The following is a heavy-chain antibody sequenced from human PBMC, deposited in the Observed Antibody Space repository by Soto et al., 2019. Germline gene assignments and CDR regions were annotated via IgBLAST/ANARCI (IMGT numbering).Heavy chain of an antibody. D-gene: IGHD1-1*01. J-gene: IGHJ6*02. CDR3: AKTHGNVREVYYYYGMDV. CDR2: ISGSGGST. CDR1: GFTFSSYA. V-gene: IGHV3-23*01. Sequence: EVQLLESGGGLVQPGGSLRLSCAASGFTFSSYAMSWVRQAPGKGLEWVSAISGSGGSTYYADFVKGRFTISRDNSKNTLYLQMNSLRAEDTAVYYCAKTHGNVREVYYYYGMDVWGQGTTVTVSS.